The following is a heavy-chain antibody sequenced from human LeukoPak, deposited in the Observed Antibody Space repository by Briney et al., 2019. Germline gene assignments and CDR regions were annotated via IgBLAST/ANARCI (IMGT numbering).Heavy chain of an antibody. CDR2: INPNSGAT. CDR3: ARVSSFARVDV. Sequence: ASVKVSCKASGYTFTGYYMHWVRQAPGQGLEWMGWINPNSGATNYAQKFQGRVTMTRDTSISTAYMELSRLRSDDTAVYYCARVSSFARVDVWGKGTTVTVSS. J-gene: IGHJ6*04. CDR1: GYTFTGYY. V-gene: IGHV1-2*02. D-gene: IGHD6-13*01.